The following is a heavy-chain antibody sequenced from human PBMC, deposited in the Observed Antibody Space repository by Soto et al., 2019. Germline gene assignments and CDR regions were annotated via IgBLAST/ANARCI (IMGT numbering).Heavy chain of an antibody. CDR3: VSFWSVTGSRDH. Sequence: EVQLVESGGGLVQPGGSLRLSCAVSGLTFSHHYMGWVRQAPGKGLDWVGRIRDRVHSYSTEYAASVQGRFTSSRDDSRNSLYLQMNSLKIEDSAVFYCVSFWSVTGSRDHWGRGTLVTVPS. CDR1: GLTFSHHY. V-gene: IGHV3-72*01. D-gene: IGHD1-20*01. CDR2: IRDRVHSYST. J-gene: IGHJ4*02.